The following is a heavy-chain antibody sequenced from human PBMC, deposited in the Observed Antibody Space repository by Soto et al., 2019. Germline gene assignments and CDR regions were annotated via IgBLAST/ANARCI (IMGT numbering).Heavy chain of an antibody. Sequence: QVQLQESGPGLVKPSETLSLTCTVSGGSVSSGSYYWSWIRQPPGKGLEWIGYIYYSGSTNYNTSLTSRVTISVDTSKNQFSLKLSSVTAADTAVYYCARGEQLALYNFDYWGQGTLVTVSS. V-gene: IGHV4-61*01. CDR1: GGSVSSGSYY. CDR3: ARGEQLALYNFDY. J-gene: IGHJ4*02. CDR2: IYYSGST. D-gene: IGHD6-6*01.